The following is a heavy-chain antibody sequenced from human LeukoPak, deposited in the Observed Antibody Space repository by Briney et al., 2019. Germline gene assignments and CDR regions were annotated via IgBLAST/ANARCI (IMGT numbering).Heavy chain of an antibody. CDR3: AHRRTLVEFDWLLQPSDWFDP. J-gene: IGHJ5*02. CDR2: IYWDDDK. V-gene: IGHV2-5*02. Sequence: SGPTLVNPTQTLTLTCTFYGFSLSTSGVGVGWIRQPPGKALEWLALIYWDDDKLYSPSPKSRLTIAKDTSKNQVVLTMTNMDPVDTATYYCAHRRTLVEFDWLLQPSDWFDPWGQGTLVTVSS. CDR1: GFSLSTSGVG. D-gene: IGHD3-9*01.